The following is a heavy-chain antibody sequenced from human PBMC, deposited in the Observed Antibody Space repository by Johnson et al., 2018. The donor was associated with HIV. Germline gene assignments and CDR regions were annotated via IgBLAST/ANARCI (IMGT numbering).Heavy chain of an antibody. CDR1: GFTFSSYA. J-gene: IGHJ3*02. CDR3: ARGEWSSSKGGSFDM. Sequence: QVQLVESGGGVVQPGRSQRLSCAASGFTFSSYAMHWVRQAPGKGLEWVAVISYDGSNKYYADSVKGRFTISRDNSKNTLYLQMNSLRAEDTAVYYCARGEWSSSKGGSFDMWG. CDR2: ISYDGSNK. D-gene: IGHD6-13*01. V-gene: IGHV3-30-3*01.